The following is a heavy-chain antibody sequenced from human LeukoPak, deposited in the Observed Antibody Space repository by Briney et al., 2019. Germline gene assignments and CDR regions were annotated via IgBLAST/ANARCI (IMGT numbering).Heavy chain of an antibody. D-gene: IGHD2-21*02. CDR1: GFTFSSYG. CDR2: IWYDGSNK. Sequence: VQPGRSLRLSCAASGFTFSSYGMHWVRQAPGKGLEWVAVIWYDGSNKYYADSVKGRFTISRDNSKNTLYLQMNSLRPEDTAVYYCARGTVTAPDYWGQGTLVTVSS. J-gene: IGHJ4*02. V-gene: IGHV3-33*01. CDR3: ARGTVTAPDY.